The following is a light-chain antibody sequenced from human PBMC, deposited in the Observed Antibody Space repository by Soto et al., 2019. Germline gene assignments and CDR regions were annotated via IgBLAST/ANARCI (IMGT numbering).Light chain of an antibody. Sequence: EIVLTQSPDTLSLFPGERATLSCRASQSVSSTYLAWYQQKPGQAPRPLISAASSRATGTPDRFSGSGSGTDFTLTISRLEPEDFAVYYCQQYGRSRWTFGQGTKWIS. CDR1: QSVSSTY. J-gene: IGKJ1*01. CDR2: AAS. CDR3: QQYGRSRWT. V-gene: IGKV3-20*01.